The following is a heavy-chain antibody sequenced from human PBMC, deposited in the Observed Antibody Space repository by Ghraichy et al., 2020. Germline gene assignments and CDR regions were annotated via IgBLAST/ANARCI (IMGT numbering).Heavy chain of an antibody. CDR1: GFTFSSYS. CDR2: ISSSSSTI. CDR3: ANSRRGGSYLTAAFDI. Sequence: GGSLRLSCAASGFTFSSYSMNWVRQAPGKGLEWVSYISSSSSTIYYADSVKGRFTISRDNAKNSLYLQMNSLRDEDTAVYYCANSRRGGSYLTAAFDIWVQGTMVTVSS. D-gene: IGHD1-26*01. V-gene: IGHV3-48*02. J-gene: IGHJ3*02.